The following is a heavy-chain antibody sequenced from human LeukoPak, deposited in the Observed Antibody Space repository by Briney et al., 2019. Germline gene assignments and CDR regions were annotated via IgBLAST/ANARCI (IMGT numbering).Heavy chain of an antibody. CDR3: ARDAYYYDSSGYYEPDY. D-gene: IGHD3-22*01. J-gene: IGHJ4*02. Sequence: PGGSLRLSCAASGFTFSSYAMSWVRQAPGKGLEWVSAISGSGGSTYYADSVKGRFTISRDNSKNTLYLQMNSLRAEDTAVYYCARDAYYYDSSGYYEPDYWGQGTLVTVSS. CDR1: GFTFSSYA. V-gene: IGHV3-23*01. CDR2: ISGSGGST.